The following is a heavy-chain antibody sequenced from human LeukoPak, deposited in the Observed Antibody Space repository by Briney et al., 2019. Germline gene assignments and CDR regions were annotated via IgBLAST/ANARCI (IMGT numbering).Heavy chain of an antibody. V-gene: IGHV4-59*01. CDR1: GGSISSYY. D-gene: IGHD3-22*01. CDR2: IYYSGST. CDR3: ARVDYYDSSGYITGAFVI. J-gene: IGHJ3*02. Sequence: SETLSLTCTVSGGSISSYYWSWIRQPPGKGLEWIGYIYYSGSTNYNPSLKSRVTISVDTSKNQFSLKLSSVTAADTAVYYCARVDYYDSSGYITGAFVIWGQGTMATVSS.